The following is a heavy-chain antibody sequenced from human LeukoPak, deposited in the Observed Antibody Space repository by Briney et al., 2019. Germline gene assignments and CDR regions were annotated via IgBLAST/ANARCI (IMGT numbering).Heavy chain of an antibody. V-gene: IGHV3-74*01. Sequence: PGGSLRLSCAASGFDFATYWMFWVRQAPGKGLVWVAQINSDGSGATYGDSAKGRFSISRDNAKNTLFLYMSGLRAEDTAVYYCARGTSTVPGIDYWGQGTLVAVSS. CDR3: ARGTSTVPGIDY. D-gene: IGHD2-2*01. J-gene: IGHJ4*02. CDR2: INSDGSGA. CDR1: GFDFATYW.